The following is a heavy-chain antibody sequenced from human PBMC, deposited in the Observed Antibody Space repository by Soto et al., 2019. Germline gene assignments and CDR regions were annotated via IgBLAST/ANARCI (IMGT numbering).Heavy chain of an antibody. Sequence: ASVKVSCKASGYTFSYYYIHWVRQAPGQRLEWMGWSIGGNGNTKYSQKFQGRVTITGDTSTNTAYMELSSLRSEDTAVYYCARGYYGSENYYNVGAFDFWGQGTMVTVSS. J-gene: IGHJ3*01. CDR2: SIGGNGNT. V-gene: IGHV1-3*01. CDR3: ARGYYGSENYYNVGAFDF. D-gene: IGHD3-10*01. CDR1: GYTFSYYY.